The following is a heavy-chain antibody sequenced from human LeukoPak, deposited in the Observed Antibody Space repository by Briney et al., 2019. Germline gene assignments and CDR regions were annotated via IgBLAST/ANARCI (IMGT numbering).Heavy chain of an antibody. CDR1: GGSISTYY. Sequence: TSETLTLTCTVSGGSISTYYWSWIRQPPGKGLEWIGYIYYSGSTNYNPSLKSRVTISVDTSKNQFSLRLTSVTAADTAVYYCARVSRSGYDSRGAFDIWGQGTMVTVSS. J-gene: IGHJ3*02. CDR3: ARVSRSGYDSRGAFDI. CDR2: IYYSGST. V-gene: IGHV4-59*01. D-gene: IGHD3-22*01.